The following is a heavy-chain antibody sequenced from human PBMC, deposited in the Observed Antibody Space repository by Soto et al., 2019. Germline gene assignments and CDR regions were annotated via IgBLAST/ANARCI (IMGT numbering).Heavy chain of an antibody. CDR2: IIPISGTA. V-gene: IGHV1-69*01. Sequence: QVQLVQSGAEVKKPGPSVKVSCKASGGTFSSYAISWGRQAPGQGLEWMGGIIPISGTANYAQKFQGRVTITADESTSTAYMELSSLRSEDTAVYYCARSQGSSTSLEIYYYYYYGMDVWGQGTTVTVSS. D-gene: IGHD2-2*01. CDR1: GGTFSSYA. CDR3: ARSQGSSTSLEIYYYYYYGMDV. J-gene: IGHJ6*02.